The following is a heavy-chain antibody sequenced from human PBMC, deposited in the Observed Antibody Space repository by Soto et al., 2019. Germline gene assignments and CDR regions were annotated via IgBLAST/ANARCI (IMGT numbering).Heavy chain of an antibody. J-gene: IGHJ4*02. V-gene: IGHV3-23*01. CDR2: ISGSGGST. D-gene: IGHD3-3*01. CDR3: AKEGMLRFLEWSHFDY. Sequence: GGSLRLSCAASGFTFSSYAMDWVRQAPGKGLEWVSVISGSGGSTYHADSVKGRFTISRDNSKNTLYLQMNSLRAEDTAVYYCAKEGMLRFLEWSHFDYWGQGTLVTVSS. CDR1: GFTFSSYA.